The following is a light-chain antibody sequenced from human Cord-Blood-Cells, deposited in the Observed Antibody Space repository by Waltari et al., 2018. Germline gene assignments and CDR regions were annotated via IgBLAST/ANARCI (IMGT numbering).Light chain of an antibody. CDR3: CSYAGSYTWV. CDR2: DVS. J-gene: IGLJ3*02. CDR1: SSDVGGYHY. V-gene: IGLV2-11*01. Sequence: QSALTQPRSVSGSPGQSVTISCTGTSSDVGGYHYVSWYQQHQGKAPNLMIYDVSKRPSGGPDRFSGSKSGNTASLTISGLQAEDEADYYCCSYAGSYTWVFGGGTKLTVL.